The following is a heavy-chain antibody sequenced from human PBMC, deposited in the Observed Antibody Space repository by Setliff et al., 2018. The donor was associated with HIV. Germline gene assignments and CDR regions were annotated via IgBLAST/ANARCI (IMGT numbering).Heavy chain of an antibody. CDR2: IKEDGSEK. V-gene: IGHV3-7*01. CDR1: GFTFSRYW. CDR3: AFGLWFGELSRFDY. J-gene: IGHJ4*02. D-gene: IGHD3-10*01. Sequence: PGESPKISCAASGFTFSRYWMSWVRQAPGKGLEWVANIKEDGSEKYYLDSVKGRFTISRDNAKSSLYLQMNNQRAEDTAVYYCAFGLWFGELSRFDYWGQGILVTVSS.